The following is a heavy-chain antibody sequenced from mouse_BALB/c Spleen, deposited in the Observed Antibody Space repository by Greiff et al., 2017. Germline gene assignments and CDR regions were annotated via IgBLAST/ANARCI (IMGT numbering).Heavy chain of an antibody. V-gene: IGHV4-1*02. CDR1: GFDFSRYW. CDR2: INPDSSTI. CDR3: ARRNWGYFDY. Sequence: EVQGVESGGGLVQPGGSLKLSCAASGFDFSRYWLSWVRQAPGKGLEWIGEINPDSSTINYTPSLKDKFIISRDNAKNTLYLQMSKVRSEDTALYYCARRNWGYFDYWGQGTTLTVSS. D-gene: IGHD4-1*01. J-gene: IGHJ2*01.